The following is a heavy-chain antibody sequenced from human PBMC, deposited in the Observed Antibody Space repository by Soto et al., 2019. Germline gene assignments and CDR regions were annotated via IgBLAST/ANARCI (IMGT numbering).Heavy chain of an antibody. Sequence: SETLSLTCAVYGGSFSGYYWSWIRQPPGKGLEWIGEINHSGSTNYNPSLKSRVAISVDTSKNQFSLKLSSVTASDTAVYYCARGKRIAAAGYYYYGMDVWGQGTTVTVSS. CDR1: GGSFSGYY. CDR2: INHSGST. V-gene: IGHV4-34*01. J-gene: IGHJ6*02. D-gene: IGHD6-13*01. CDR3: ARGKRIAAAGYYYYGMDV.